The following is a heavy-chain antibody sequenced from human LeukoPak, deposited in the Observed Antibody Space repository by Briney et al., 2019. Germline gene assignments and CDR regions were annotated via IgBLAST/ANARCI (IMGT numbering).Heavy chain of an antibody. CDR2: IYTGGNA. D-gene: IGHD3-10*01. J-gene: IGHJ5*02. CDR1: GVSITSDY. Sequence: SETLSLTCTVSGVSITSDYWSWIRQPPGEGLEWIGYIYTGGNAIYNPSLKSRVTISVGTSKNQFSLKLTSVTAADTAVYYCTRSSTYFGSFDPWGQGTLVTVSS. V-gene: IGHV4-4*09. CDR3: TRSSTYFGSFDP.